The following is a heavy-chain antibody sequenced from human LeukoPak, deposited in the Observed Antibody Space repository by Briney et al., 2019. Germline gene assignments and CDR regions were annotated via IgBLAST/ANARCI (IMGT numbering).Heavy chain of an antibody. CDR2: INPNSGGT. J-gene: IGHJ6*03. V-gene: IGHV1-2*02. CDR1: GYTFTGYY. CDR3: ARDQVRYYYYYMDV. Sequence: ASVKVSCEASGYTFTGYYMHWVRQAPGQGLEWMGWINPNSGGTNYAQKFQGRVTMTRDTSISTAYMELSRLRSDDTAVYYCARDQVRYYYYYMDVWGKGTTVTVSS.